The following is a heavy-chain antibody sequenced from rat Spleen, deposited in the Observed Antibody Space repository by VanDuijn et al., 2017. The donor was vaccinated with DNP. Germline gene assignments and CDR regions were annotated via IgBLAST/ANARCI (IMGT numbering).Heavy chain of an antibody. CDR2: ITSSGGSI. Sequence: EVQLVESGGDLVQPGRSLKLSCVASGFTFSNYWMTWIRQVPGRGLEWVASITSSGGSIYYPDSVKGRFTISRDDAKNTLYLQMDSLRSEDTATYYCARPDAWGQGTSVTVSS. J-gene: IGHJ4*01. V-gene: IGHV5-31*01. CDR3: ARPDA. CDR1: GFTFSNYW.